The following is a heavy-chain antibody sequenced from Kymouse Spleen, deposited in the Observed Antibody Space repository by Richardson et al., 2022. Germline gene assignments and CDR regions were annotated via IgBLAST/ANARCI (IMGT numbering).Heavy chain of an antibody. CDR1: GGSISSGGYY. V-gene: IGHV4-31*03. Sequence: QVQLQESGPGLVKPSQTLSLTCTVSGGSISSGGYYWSWIRQHPGKGLEWIGYIYYSGSTYYNPSLKSRVTISVDTSKNQFSLKLSSVTAADTAVYYCAGGVYYDILTGYYGMDVWGQGTTVTVSS. D-gene: IGHD3-9*01. CDR3: AGGVYYDILTGYYGMDV. CDR2: IYYSGST. J-gene: IGHJ6*02.